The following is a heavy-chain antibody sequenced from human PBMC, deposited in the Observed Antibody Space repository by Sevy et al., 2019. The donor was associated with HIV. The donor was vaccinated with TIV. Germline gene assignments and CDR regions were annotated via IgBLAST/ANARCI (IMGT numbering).Heavy chain of an antibody. CDR1: GFTFSKYG. CDR2: IWYDGSNK. CDR3: VRGAYYYESSWANCDY. V-gene: IGHV3-33*01. Sequence: GGSLRLSCAASGFTFSKYGMHWVRQAPGKGLEWVALIWYDGSNKYYADSVKGRFTISRDNSKNTLYLQMNSLRAEDTAVYYCVRGAYYYESSWANCDYWGQGTLVTVSS. J-gene: IGHJ4*02. D-gene: IGHD3-22*01.